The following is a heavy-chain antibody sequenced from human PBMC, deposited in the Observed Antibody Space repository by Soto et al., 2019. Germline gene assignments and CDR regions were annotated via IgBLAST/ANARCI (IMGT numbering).Heavy chain of an antibody. CDR3: TTDLVYCSGSSCYFYHFDY. V-gene: IGHV3-15*01. Sequence: PGGSLRLSCAASGFTFSNAWMSWVRQAPGKGLEWVGRIKSKTDGRTTDYAAPVKDRFTISSADSNNTLYLQMNSLKTEDPAVYYCTTDLVYCSGSSCYFYHFDYWGQGTLVTVSS. CDR1: GFTFSNAW. CDR2: IKSKTDGRTT. D-gene: IGHD2-15*01. J-gene: IGHJ4*02.